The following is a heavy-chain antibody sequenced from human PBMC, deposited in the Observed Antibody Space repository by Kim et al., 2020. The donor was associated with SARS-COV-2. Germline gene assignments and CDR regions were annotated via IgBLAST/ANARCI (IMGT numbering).Heavy chain of an antibody. Sequence: TIYYSGSVKGRFTISRENAKNSLYLQMNSLGDEDTAVYYCARVRGGANDYWGQGTLVTVSS. CDR2: TI. J-gene: IGHJ4*02. V-gene: IGHV3-48*02. CDR3: ARVRGGANDY. D-gene: IGHD3-16*01.